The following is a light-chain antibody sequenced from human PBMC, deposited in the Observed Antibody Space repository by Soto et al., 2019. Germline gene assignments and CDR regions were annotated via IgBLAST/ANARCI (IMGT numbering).Light chain of an antibody. CDR1: QSINSD. V-gene: IGKV3D-15*01. CDR2: GAS. J-gene: IGKJ4*01. Sequence: EIVMTQSPATLSVSPGETTRLSCRASQSINSDVAWYQQKVGQTPRLLIHGASTRATGIAARFSGSGSGTEFTLTISSLQSEDFAVYSCQQYNNWPPLTFGGGTKVEIK. CDR3: QQYNNWPPLT.